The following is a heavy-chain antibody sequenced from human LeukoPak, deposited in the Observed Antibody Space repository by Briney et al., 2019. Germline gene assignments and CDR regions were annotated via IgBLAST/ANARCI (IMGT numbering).Heavy chain of an antibody. D-gene: IGHD1-26*01. Sequence: PGWSLRLSCAASGFTFSSYAMHRVRQAPGKGLEWVAVISYDGSNKYYADSVKGRFTISRDNSKNTLYLQMNSLRAEDTAVYYCAKEGWELNWGQGTLVTVSS. J-gene: IGHJ4*02. CDR3: AKEGWELN. CDR2: ISYDGSNK. CDR1: GFTFSSYA. V-gene: IGHV3-30-3*01.